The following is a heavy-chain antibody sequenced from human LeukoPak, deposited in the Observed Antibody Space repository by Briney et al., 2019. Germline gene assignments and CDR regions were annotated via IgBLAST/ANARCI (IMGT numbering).Heavy chain of an antibody. D-gene: IGHD3-16*01. CDR2: IQPDGSEQ. J-gene: IGHJ5*02. Sequence: GGSLRLSCAVSKFTFTFSSSWMSWVRQAPGKGLEWVGNIQPDGSEQYPVDSVKGRFTISRDNARKLVFLQMNSLRVEDTAVYYCARQSYAKFDPWGQGTLVTVSS. CDR1: KFTFTFSSSW. V-gene: IGHV3-7*01. CDR3: ARQSYAKFDP.